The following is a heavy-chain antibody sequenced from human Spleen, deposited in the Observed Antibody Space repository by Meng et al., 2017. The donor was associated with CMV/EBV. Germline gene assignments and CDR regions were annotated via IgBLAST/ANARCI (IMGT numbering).Heavy chain of an antibody. CDR2: VYHTGST. V-gene: IGHV4-59*01. CDR1: GGSINNYY. D-gene: IGHD2-2*01. CDR3: TRAETYATLDS. Sequence: SETLSLTCTVSGGSINNYYWSWIRQPPGKGLEWIGYVYHTGSTNYNPSLKSRVTISVDTSKNQFSLNLKSVTAADTAIYFCTRAETYATLDSWGQGTLVTVSS. J-gene: IGHJ4*02.